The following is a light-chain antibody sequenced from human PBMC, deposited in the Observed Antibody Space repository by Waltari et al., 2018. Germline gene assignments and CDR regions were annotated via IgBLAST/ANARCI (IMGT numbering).Light chain of an antibody. CDR3: CSYAGSSTSYV. Sequence: QSALTQPASVSGSPGQSITISCTGPSSDFGSYNLVSWYQQHPGKAPKLMIYEGSKRPSGVSNRFSGSKSGNTASLTISGLQAEDEADYYCCSYAGSSTSYVFGTGTKVTVL. V-gene: IGLV2-23*01. CDR1: SSDFGSYNL. CDR2: EGS. J-gene: IGLJ1*01.